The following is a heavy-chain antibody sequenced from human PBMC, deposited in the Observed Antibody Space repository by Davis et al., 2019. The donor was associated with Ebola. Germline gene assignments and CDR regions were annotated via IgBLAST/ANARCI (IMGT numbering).Heavy chain of an antibody. V-gene: IGHV4-59*01. Sequence: SETLSLTCTVSGGSISSYYWSWIRQPPGKGLEWIGYIYYSGSTNYNPSLKSRVTISVDTSKNQFSLKLSSVTAADTAIYFCARDYSLITTFGGVFAFWGQGTLVTVSS. CDR3: ARDYSLITTFGGVFAF. D-gene: IGHD3-16*02. CDR2: IYYSGST. CDR1: GGSISSYY. J-gene: IGHJ4*02.